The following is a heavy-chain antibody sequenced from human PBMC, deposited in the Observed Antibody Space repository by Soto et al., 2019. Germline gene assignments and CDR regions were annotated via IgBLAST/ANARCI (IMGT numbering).Heavy chain of an antibody. Sequence: ASVKVSCKASGYTFNVYYMHWVRQAPGKAPEWMGWINPNSGGTKYAQKFQGRVILTRDTSHTTVYMEASSLKSDDTAGYFCAIDRDSTWYIDDYWGQGTLVTVSS. D-gene: IGHD6-13*01. V-gene: IGHV1-2*02. CDR2: INPNSGGT. CDR3: AIDRDSTWYIDDY. J-gene: IGHJ4*02. CDR1: GYTFNVYY.